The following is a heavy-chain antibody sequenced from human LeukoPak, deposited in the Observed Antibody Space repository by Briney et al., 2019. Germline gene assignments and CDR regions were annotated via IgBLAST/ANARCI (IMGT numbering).Heavy chain of an antibody. CDR3: AKGAYDYIEMGYIDY. J-gene: IGHJ4*02. CDR2: IIGSSGDT. CDR1: GFRFSDYA. Sequence: GGSLRLSCAASGFRFSDYAVNWVRQAPGKGLEWVSLIIGSSGDTFYADSVKGRFTISRDNSKYTLFLQMNSLRAEDTALYYCAKGAYDYIEMGYIDYWGQGTLVTVSS. V-gene: IGHV3-23*01. D-gene: IGHD5-12*01.